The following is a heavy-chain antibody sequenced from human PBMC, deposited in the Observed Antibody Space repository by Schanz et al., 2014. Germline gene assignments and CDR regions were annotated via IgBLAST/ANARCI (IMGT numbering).Heavy chain of an antibody. J-gene: IGHJ4*02. Sequence: QVQLLQFGGGVVQPGRSLRLSCAASGFTFSSYAMHWVRQAPGKGLEWVALISNDGSIKYYADSVKRRFTISRDISKNALYLQMNSLRAEDTTVYYCAKQIHYDILTVTRNWGQGTLVTVAS. D-gene: IGHD3-9*01. CDR1: GFTFSSYA. V-gene: IGHV3-30-3*01. CDR3: AKQIHYDILTVTRN. CDR2: ISNDGSIK.